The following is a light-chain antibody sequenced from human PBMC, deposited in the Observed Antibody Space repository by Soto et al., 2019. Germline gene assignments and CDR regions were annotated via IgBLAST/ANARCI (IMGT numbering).Light chain of an antibody. V-gene: IGKV3D-20*02. CDR3: QQRSNWPIT. Sequence: VVLTQSPGTLSLSPGETANVSCRASENIGSDYLAWYQHRPGQPPSLLIFGASSRTPGIPDRFSGSGSGTDFTLTISSLEPEDFAVYYCQQRSNWPITFGQGTRLEIK. J-gene: IGKJ5*01. CDR1: ENIGSDY. CDR2: GAS.